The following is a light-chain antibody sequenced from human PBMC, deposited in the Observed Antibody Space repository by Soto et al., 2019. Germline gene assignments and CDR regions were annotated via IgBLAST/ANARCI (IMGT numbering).Light chain of an antibody. CDR1: QSVSNS. J-gene: IGKJ5*01. Sequence: EIVMTQSPATLSVSPGERATLSCRASQSVSNSLAWYQQKTGQAPRLLISGASSRATGISDRFSGSGSGTDFTLTISRLEPEDFAVYYCQHYVSPPITFGQGTRLEIK. V-gene: IGKV3-20*01. CDR3: QHYVSPPIT. CDR2: GAS.